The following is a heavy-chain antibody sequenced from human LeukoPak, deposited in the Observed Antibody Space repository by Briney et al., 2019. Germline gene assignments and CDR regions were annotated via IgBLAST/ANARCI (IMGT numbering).Heavy chain of an antibody. Sequence: PGGSLRLSCAASGFTFSTYSMNWVRQAPGQGLEWVSYISGGSGTIYYADSVKGRFTVSRDNGKNSLYLQMNSLRAEDTAIYYCARVETFDIWGQGTMVTVSS. V-gene: IGHV3-48*01. CDR1: GFTFSTYS. CDR2: ISGGSGTI. CDR3: ARVETFDI. J-gene: IGHJ3*02. D-gene: IGHD3-3*01.